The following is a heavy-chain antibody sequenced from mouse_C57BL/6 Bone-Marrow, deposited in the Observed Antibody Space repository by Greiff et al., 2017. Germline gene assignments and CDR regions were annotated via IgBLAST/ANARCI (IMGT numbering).Heavy chain of an antibody. J-gene: IGHJ2*01. V-gene: IGHV5-17*01. Sequence: EVQLQESGGGLVKPGGSLKLSCAASGFTFSDYGMHWVRQAPEKGLEWVAYISSGSSTIYYADTVKGRFTISRDNSKNTLFLQMTSLMSDDTAMYYCASFFFDYWGQGTTLTVSS. CDR1: GFTFSDYG. CDR2: ISSGSSTI. CDR3: ASFFFDY.